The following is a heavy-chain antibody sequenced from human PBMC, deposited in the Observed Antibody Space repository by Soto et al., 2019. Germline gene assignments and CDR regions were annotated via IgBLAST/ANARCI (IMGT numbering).Heavy chain of an antibody. D-gene: IGHD2-15*01. J-gene: IGHJ6*02. V-gene: IGHV4-4*07. CDR1: GGSISSYY. CDR3: ARDSLVVVVASRLGYYGMDV. Sequence: PSETLSLTCTVSGGSISSYYWSWIRQPAGKGLEWIGRIYTSGSTNYNPSLKSRVTMSVDTSKNQFSLKLSSVTAADTAVYYCARDSLVVVVASRLGYYGMDVWGQGTTVTVSS. CDR2: IYTSGST.